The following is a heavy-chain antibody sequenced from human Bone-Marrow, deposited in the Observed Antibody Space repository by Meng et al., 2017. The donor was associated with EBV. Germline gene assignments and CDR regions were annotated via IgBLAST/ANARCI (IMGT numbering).Heavy chain of an antibody. CDR3: VHKKESTAFYFDY. J-gene: IGHJ4*01. Sequence: QVTLNDAGPTLLKPTQTLTPTCNFSGFSLSASGVSLGWIRQPPGKALEWLANIYWDDDQRYSPSLNSRLSITKDTSKNQVVLTMTNMDPVDTATYFCVHKKESTAFYFDYWGHGTLVTVSS. V-gene: IGHV2-5*02. CDR1: GFSLSASGVS. CDR2: IYWDDDQ.